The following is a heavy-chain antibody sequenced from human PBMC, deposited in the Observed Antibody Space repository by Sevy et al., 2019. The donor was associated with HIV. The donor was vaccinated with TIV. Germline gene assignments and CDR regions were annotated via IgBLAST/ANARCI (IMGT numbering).Heavy chain of an antibody. V-gene: IGHV3-33*01. CDR1: GFTFSSYG. CDR3: ASGAYYYASRTENFDY. CDR2: IWYDGSSK. J-gene: IGHJ4*02. Sequence: GGSLRLSCAASGFTFSSYGMHWVRQAPGKGLEWVALIWYDGSSKYYADSVKGGFTISRDNSKNTLYLQMNGLRAEDMAVYYCASGAYYYASRTENFDYWGQGTLVTVSS. D-gene: IGHD3-10*01.